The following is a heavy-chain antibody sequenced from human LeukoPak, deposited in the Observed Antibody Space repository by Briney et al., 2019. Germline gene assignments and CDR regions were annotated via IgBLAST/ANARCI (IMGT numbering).Heavy chain of an antibody. J-gene: IGHJ6*02. D-gene: IGHD3-22*01. Sequence: PSQTLSLTCTVSGGSISSGGYYWSWIRQHPGKGLEWIGYIYYSGSTYYNPSLNSRVSISLEKSKNQFSLELRSVTAADTAVYYCARGRIAKIVVVHSFQYGMDVWGQGTTVTVSS. CDR2: IYYSGST. V-gene: IGHV4-31*03. CDR1: GGSISSGGYY. CDR3: ARGRIAKIVVVHSFQYGMDV.